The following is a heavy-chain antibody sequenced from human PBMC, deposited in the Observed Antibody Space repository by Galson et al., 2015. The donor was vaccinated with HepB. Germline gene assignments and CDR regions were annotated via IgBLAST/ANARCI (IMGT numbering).Heavy chain of an antibody. J-gene: IGHJ4*02. Sequence: SVKVSCKASGYAFTSFDINWVRQAAGQGLEWMGWMNPNSGNTGFAKKFQGRIIMARDTSINAAYLQLDSLTSEDTAVYYCARSPTNWAAKLDYWGQGTLVTVSS. CDR1: GYAFTSFD. V-gene: IGHV1-8*01. CDR3: ARSPTNWAAKLDY. CDR2: MNPNSGNT. D-gene: IGHD2-8*01.